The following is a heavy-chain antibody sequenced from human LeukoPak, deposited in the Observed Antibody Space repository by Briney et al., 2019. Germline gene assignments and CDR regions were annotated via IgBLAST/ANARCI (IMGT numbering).Heavy chain of an antibody. CDR1: GFTVSSNY. CDR2: IYSGGST. CDR3: ASQLSVSYFDY. J-gene: IGHJ4*02. V-gene: IGHV3-66*04. Sequence: GGSLRLSCAASGFTVSSNYMSWVRQAPGKGLEWVSVIYSGGSTYYADSVKGRFTISRDNSKNTLYLQMNSLRAEDTAVYYCASQLSVSYFDYWGQGTLVTVSS. D-gene: IGHD4-11*01.